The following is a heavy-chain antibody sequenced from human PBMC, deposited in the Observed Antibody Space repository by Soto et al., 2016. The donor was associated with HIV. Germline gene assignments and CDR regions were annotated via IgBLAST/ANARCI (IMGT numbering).Heavy chain of an antibody. CDR2: TNPNSGNT. CDR1: GHTFTSHD. J-gene: IGHJ4*02. D-gene: IGHD3-22*01. V-gene: IGHV1-8*01. Sequence: QVQLVQSGAEVKKPGASVKVSCKASGHTFTSHDINWVRQAPGQGLEWMGWTNPNSGNTGYAQKFQGRLTVTGNTSISTAYMELGSLTSDDTAVYYCARTYGKIVAPTPGDYWGQGTLVTVSS. CDR3: ARTYGKIVAPTPGDY.